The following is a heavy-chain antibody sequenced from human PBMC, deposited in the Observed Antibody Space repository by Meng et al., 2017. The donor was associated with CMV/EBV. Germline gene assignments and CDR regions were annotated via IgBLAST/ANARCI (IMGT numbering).Heavy chain of an antibody. J-gene: IGHJ4*02. Sequence: GESLKISCAASGFTFSSYSMNWVRQAPGKGLEWVSSISSSSYIYYADSVKGRFTISRDNAKNSLYLQMNSLRAEDTVVYYCASLGWLQSDDYWGQGTLVTVSS. CDR3: ASLGWLQSDDY. V-gene: IGHV3-21*01. CDR1: GFTFSSYS. CDR2: ISSSSYI. D-gene: IGHD5-24*01.